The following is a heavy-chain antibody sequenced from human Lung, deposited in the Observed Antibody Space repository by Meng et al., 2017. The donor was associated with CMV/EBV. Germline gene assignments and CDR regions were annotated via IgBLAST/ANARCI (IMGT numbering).Heavy chain of an antibody. CDR2: ISSSSSYI. Sequence: GGSXRLXCAASGFTFSSYSMNWVRQAPGKGLEWVSSISSSSSYIYYADSVKGRFTISRDNAKNSLYLQMNSLRAEDTAVYYCARDRGESYDDDYYYYGMDVWXQGTTVTVSS. CDR1: GFTFSSYS. J-gene: IGHJ6*02. CDR3: ARDRGESYDDDYYYYGMDV. D-gene: IGHD1-26*01. V-gene: IGHV3-21*01.